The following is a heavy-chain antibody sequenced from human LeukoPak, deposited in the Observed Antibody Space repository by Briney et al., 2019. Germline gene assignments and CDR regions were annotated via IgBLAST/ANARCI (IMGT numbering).Heavy chain of an antibody. V-gene: IGHV3-30*01. CDR2: ISYDGSNK. D-gene: IGHD3-22*01. CDR1: GFTFSSYA. Sequence: GGSLRLSCAASGFTFSSYAMHWVRQAPGKGLEWVAVISYDGSNKYYADSVKGRFTISRDNSKNTLYLQMNSLRAEDTAVYYCARDPATYHYDSSPYYYYYMGVWGKGTTVTVSS. CDR3: ARDPATYHYDSSPYYYYYMGV. J-gene: IGHJ6*03.